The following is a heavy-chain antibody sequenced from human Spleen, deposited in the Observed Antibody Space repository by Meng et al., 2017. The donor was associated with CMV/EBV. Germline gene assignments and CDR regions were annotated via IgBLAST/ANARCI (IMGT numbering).Heavy chain of an antibody. Sequence: GGSLRLSCAASGFTFSSYEMNWVRQAPGKGLEWVSYISSSGSTIYCADSVKGRFTISRDNAKNSLYLQMNSLRAEDTVVYYCARGFIGTSERNWFDPWGQGTLVTVSS. CDR3: ARGFIGTSERNWFDP. J-gene: IGHJ5*02. CDR1: GFTFSSYE. V-gene: IGHV3-48*03. D-gene: IGHD2-2*01. CDR2: ISSSGSTI.